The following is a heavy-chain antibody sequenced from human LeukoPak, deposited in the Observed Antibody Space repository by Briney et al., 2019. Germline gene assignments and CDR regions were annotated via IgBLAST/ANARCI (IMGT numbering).Heavy chain of an antibody. V-gene: IGHV4-34*01. CDR1: GGSFSGYY. CDR2: INHSGST. J-gene: IGHJ4*02. Sequence: TSETMSLTCAVYGGSFSGYYWSWIRQPPGKGLEWIGEINHSGSTNYNPSLKSRVTISVDTSKNQFSLKLSSVTAADTAVYYCASSKGYTFDYWGQGTLVTVSS. D-gene: IGHD5-24*01. CDR3: ASSKGYTFDY.